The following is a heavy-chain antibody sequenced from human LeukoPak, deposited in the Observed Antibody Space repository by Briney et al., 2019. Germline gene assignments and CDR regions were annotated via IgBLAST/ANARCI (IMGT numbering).Heavy chain of an antibody. J-gene: IGHJ4*02. CDR2: INHSGST. V-gene: IGHV4-34*01. CDR1: GGSFSGYY. D-gene: IGHD5-12*01. CDR3: ARLGSFFDY. Sequence: SETLSLTCAVYGGSFSGYYWSWIRQPPGKGLEWIGEINHSGSTNYNPSLKSRVTISVDTSKKQFSLKLSSVTAADTAVYYCARLGSFFDYWGQGTLVTVSS.